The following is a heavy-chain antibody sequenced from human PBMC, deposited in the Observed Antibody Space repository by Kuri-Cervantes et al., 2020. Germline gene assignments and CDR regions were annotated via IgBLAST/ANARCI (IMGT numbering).Heavy chain of an antibody. CDR2: INPNSGGT. Sequence: ASVKVSCKASGYTFTGYYMHWVRQAPGQGLEWMGWINPNSGGTNYAQKFQGRVTMTRDTSISTAYMELSRLRSDDTAVYYCARETGIAAAGGFDPWGQGTLVTVSS. D-gene: IGHD6-13*01. CDR3: ARETGIAAAGGFDP. J-gene: IGHJ5*02. V-gene: IGHV1-2*02. CDR1: GYTFTGYY.